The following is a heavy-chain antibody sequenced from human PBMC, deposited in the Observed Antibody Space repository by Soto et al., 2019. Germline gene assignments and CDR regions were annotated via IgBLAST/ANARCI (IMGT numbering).Heavy chain of an antibody. Sequence: QVHLQQWGAGLLKPSETLSLTCAVYGGSFSGYYWSWIRQPPGKGLEWIGEINHSGSTNYNPSLKSRVTISVDTSKNQFSLKLSSVTAADTAVYYCARPDIVVVVAASNWYFDLWGRGTLFTVSS. CDR3: ARPDIVVVVAASNWYFDL. J-gene: IGHJ2*01. CDR1: GGSFSGYY. D-gene: IGHD2-15*01. V-gene: IGHV4-34*01. CDR2: INHSGST.